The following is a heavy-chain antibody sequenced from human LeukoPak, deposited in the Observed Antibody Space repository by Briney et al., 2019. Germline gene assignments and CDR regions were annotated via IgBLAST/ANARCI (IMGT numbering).Heavy chain of an antibody. CDR2: IYYSGST. D-gene: IGHD3-22*01. Sequence: SETLSLTCTVSGGSISSYYWSWIRQPPGKGLEWIGYIYYSGSTYYNPSLKSRVTISVDTSKNQFSLKLSSVTAADTAVYYCATETGTGSSGYLDYWGQGTLVTVSS. CDR1: GGSISSYY. J-gene: IGHJ4*02. CDR3: ATETGTGSSGYLDY. V-gene: IGHV4-59*08.